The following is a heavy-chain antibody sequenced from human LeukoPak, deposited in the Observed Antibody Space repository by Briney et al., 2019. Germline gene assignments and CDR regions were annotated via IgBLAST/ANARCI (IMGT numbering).Heavy chain of an antibody. Sequence: GGSLRLSCAASGFTFSSYAMHWVRQAPGKGLEWVAVISYDGSNKYYADSVKGRFTISRDNSKNTLYLQMNSLRAEDTAVYYCAKSAAAGTRTGSFDIWGQGTMVTVSS. CDR1: GFTFSSYA. D-gene: IGHD6-13*01. CDR3: AKSAAAGTRTGSFDI. V-gene: IGHV3-30*04. CDR2: ISYDGSNK. J-gene: IGHJ3*02.